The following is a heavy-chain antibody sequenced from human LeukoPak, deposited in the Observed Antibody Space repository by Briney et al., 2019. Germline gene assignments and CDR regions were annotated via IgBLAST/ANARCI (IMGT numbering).Heavy chain of an antibody. V-gene: IGHV3-30*02. Sequence: GGSLRLSCAASGFTFSSYSMNWVRQAPGKGLEWVAFIRYDGSNKYYADSVKGRFTISRDNSKNTLYVQMNSLRAEDTAVYYCARGYYYDSSAFDYWGQGTLVTVSS. CDR2: IRYDGSNK. CDR3: ARGYYYDSSAFDY. CDR1: GFTFSSYS. J-gene: IGHJ4*02. D-gene: IGHD3-22*01.